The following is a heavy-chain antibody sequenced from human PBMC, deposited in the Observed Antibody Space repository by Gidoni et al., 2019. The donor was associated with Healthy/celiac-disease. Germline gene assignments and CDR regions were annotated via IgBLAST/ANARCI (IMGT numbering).Heavy chain of an antibody. J-gene: IGHJ6*02. V-gene: IGHV1-69*01. Sequence: QVQLVQSGAEVKKPGSSVKVSCKASGRTFSSYAISWVRQAPGQGLEWMGGIIPIFGTANYAQKFQGRVTITADESTSTAYMELSSLRSEDTAVYYCARDPDYGGNSEYYYGMDVWGQGTTVTVSS. CDR2: IIPIFGTA. D-gene: IGHD4-17*01. CDR3: ARDPDYGGNSEYYYGMDV. CDR1: GRTFSSYA.